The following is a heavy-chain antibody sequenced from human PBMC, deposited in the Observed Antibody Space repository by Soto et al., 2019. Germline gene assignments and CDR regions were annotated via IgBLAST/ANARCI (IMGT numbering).Heavy chain of an antibody. CDR1: GSNFSNYY. V-gene: IGHV1-46*01. J-gene: IGHJ6*02. CDR3: ASGGSYFYGMDV. D-gene: IGHD1-26*01. CDR2: INPSDGNT. Sequence: GASVKVSCKASGSNFSNYYMHWGRQAPGQGLEWMGIINPSDGNTNYAQKFQGRVTMTRDTSTSTVYMELSSLRSEDTAVYFCASGGSYFYGMDVWG.